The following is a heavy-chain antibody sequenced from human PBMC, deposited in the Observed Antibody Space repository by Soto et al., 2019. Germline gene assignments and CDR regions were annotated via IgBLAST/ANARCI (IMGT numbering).Heavy chain of an antibody. CDR2: ISGSSGRT. V-gene: IGHV3-23*01. CDR3: ATRSTSIDY. J-gene: IGHJ4*02. CDR1: GFTFTSCA. Sequence: GGSLRLSCAASGFTFTSCAMTWVRQAPGKGLEWVSTISGSSGRTYYAGSVKGRFTISRDNSKNTLYLQMNSLRAEDTAVFYCATRSTSIDYWGQGTLVTDSS.